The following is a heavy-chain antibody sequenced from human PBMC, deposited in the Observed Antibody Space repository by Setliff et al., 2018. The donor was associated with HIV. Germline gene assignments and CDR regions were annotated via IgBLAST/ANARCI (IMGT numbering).Heavy chain of an antibody. CDR2: ISPTFDTA. D-gene: IGHD6-19*01. CDR1: GGTFSRHA. CDR3: ARGVHSGGSGWYNWYFDL. J-gene: IGHJ2*01. Sequence: SVKVSCKASGGTFSRHAFRWVRQAPGQGLEWMGGISPTFDTANYAQKFQGRVTITADKSTNTVYMELNSLRSEDTAMYYCARGVHSGGSGWYNWYFDLWGRGTLVTVSS. V-gene: IGHV1-69*06.